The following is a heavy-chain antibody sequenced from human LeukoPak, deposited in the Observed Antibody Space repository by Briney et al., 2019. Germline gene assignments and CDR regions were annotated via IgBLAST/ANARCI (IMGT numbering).Heavy chain of an antibody. CDR3: AREFSDSSGYYPL. Sequence: SETLSLTCTDPGGSISSYYWSWIRQPPGKGLEWIGYIYYSGSTNYNPSLKSRVTISVDTSKHQFSLKLSSVTAADTAVYYCAREFSDSSGYYPLWGQGTLATVSS. J-gene: IGHJ4*02. D-gene: IGHD3-22*01. V-gene: IGHV4-59*01. CDR2: IYYSGST. CDR1: GGSISSYY.